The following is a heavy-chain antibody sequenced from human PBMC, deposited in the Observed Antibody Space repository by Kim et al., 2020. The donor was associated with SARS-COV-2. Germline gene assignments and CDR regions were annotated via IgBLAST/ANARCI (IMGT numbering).Heavy chain of an antibody. CDR1: GYIFTDYF. Sequence: ASVKVSCKASGYIFTDYFIHWVRQAPGQGPQWMGRINPDSGDTAYAPNFLGRVTMTRDTSISTAYMDLRSLRSDDTALYYCARWYCATTSCPFDSWGQGTLVTVSS. D-gene: IGHD1-26*01. J-gene: IGHJ4*02. CDR2: INPDSGDT. V-gene: IGHV1-2*06. CDR3: ARWYCATTSCPFDS.